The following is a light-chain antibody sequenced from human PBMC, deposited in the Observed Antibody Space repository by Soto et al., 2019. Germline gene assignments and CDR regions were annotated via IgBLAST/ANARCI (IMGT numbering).Light chain of an antibody. CDR3: QRRHGT. V-gene: IGKV1-39*01. CDR1: QSITY. CDR2: STS. Sequence: DIQMTQSPSSLSASVGDRVTITCRASQSITYFNWYQQKPGKAPKLLIYSTSNLQSGVPSRFSGSGSGIDFTLTSSSLQPEDLATYYCQRRHGTFGQGTKVEIK. J-gene: IGKJ1*01.